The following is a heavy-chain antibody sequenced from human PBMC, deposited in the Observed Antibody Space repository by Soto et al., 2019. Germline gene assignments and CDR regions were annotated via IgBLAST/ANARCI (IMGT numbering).Heavy chain of an antibody. CDR1: GFIFNNYF. J-gene: IGHJ3*01. V-gene: IGHV3-23*01. CDR3: TRGLGSLDPFDA. CDR2: FKGNGGST. D-gene: IGHD3-16*01. Sequence: GGSLRLTCAASGFIFNNYFMTWARQAPGKGLEWVSGFKGNGGSTHYADSVKGRFTISRDDSKNALYLQMSSLRADDTAVYHCTRGLGSLDPFDAWGPGTRVTVSS.